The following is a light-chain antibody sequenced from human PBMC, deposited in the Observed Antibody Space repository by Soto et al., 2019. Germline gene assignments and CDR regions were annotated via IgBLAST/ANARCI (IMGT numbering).Light chain of an antibody. V-gene: IGLV1-44*01. CDR3: AAWDDSLNVV. J-gene: IGLJ3*02. CDR1: SSNIGSYT. CDR2: SDD. Sequence: QSVLTQPPSASGTPGQKVTISCSGSSSNIGSYTVNWYQQFPGTAPKLLMYSDDQRPSGVPDRFSGSKSGTSASLAISGLQSEDEADYYCAAWDDSLNVVFGGGTKLTVL.